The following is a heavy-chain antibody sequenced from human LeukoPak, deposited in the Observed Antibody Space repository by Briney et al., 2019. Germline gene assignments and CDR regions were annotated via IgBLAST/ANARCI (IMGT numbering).Heavy chain of an antibody. J-gene: IGHJ4*02. D-gene: IGHD2/OR15-2a*01. Sequence: PSETLSLTCTVSGGSISSSSYYWGWIRQPPGKGLEWIGSIYYSGSTYYNPSLKSRVTISVDTSKNQFSLKLSSVTAADTAVYYCARGPIELSVGCSRFDYWGQGTLVTVSS. CDR3: ARGPIELSVGCSRFDY. CDR2: IYYSGST. V-gene: IGHV4-39*07. CDR1: GGSISSSSYY.